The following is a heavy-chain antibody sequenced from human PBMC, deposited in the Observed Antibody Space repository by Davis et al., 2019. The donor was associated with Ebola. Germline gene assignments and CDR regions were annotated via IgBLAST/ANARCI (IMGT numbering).Heavy chain of an antibody. CDR3: ARGDLGYCSGGSCRPIYYYYGMDV. Sequence: SVKVSCKASGGTFSSYAISWVRQAPGQGLEWMGGIIPIFGTANYAQKFQGRVTITADKSTSTAYMELSSLRSEDTAVYYCARGDLGYCSGGSCRPIYYYYGMDVWGQGTTVTVSS. D-gene: IGHD2-15*01. V-gene: IGHV1-69*06. J-gene: IGHJ6*02. CDR2: IIPIFGTA. CDR1: GGTFSSYA.